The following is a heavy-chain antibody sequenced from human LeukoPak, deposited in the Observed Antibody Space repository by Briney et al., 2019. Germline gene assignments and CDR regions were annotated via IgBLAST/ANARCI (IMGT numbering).Heavy chain of an antibody. D-gene: IGHD3-22*01. V-gene: IGHV3-7*01. CDR3: AKDDYYDSSGDPNWFDP. CDR1: GFTFSSYW. Sequence: QTGGSLRLSCAASGFTFSSYWMSWVRQAPGKGLEWVANIKQDGSEKYYVDSVKGRFTISRDNAKNSLYLQMNSLRAEDTAVYFCAKDDYYDSSGDPNWFDPWGQGTLVTVSS. CDR2: IKQDGSEK. J-gene: IGHJ5*02.